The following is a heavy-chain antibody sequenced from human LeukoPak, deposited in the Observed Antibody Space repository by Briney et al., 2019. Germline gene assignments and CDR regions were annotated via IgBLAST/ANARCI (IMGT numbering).Heavy chain of an antibody. CDR3: ARGYYGSTGYYYFDY. D-gene: IGHD3-22*01. CDR1: GGSISSYY. J-gene: IGHJ4*02. V-gene: IGHV4-4*07. Sequence: PSETLSLTSAVSGGSISSYYWNWIRQPAGKGLEWIGRIYASGSTNNPSLKSRVTMSLDTSKNQFSLKLSSVTAADTAVYHCARGYYGSTGYYYFDYWGQGTLVTVSS. CDR2: IYASGST.